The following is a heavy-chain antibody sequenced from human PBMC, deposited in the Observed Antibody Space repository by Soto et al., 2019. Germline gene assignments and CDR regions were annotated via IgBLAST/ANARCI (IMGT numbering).Heavy chain of an antibody. CDR1: GGSFSGYY. CDR3: ARAPGDYFDY. Sequence: SETLSLTCAVYGGSFSGYYWSWIRQPPGKGLEWIGEINHSGSTNYNPSLKSRVTISVDTSKNQFSLRLSSVTAADTAVYYCARAPGDYFDYWGQGTLVTVSS. V-gene: IGHV4-34*01. J-gene: IGHJ4*02. CDR2: INHSGST.